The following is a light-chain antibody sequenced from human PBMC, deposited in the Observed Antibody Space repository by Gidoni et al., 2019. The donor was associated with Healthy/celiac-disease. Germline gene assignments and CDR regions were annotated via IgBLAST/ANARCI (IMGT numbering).Light chain of an antibody. CDR3: QAWDSSSYV. J-gene: IGLJ1*01. Sequence: SYELTPPPSVSVPPGQTASITCSGDKLGDKYACWYQQKPGQSPVLVIYQDSKRPSGIPERFSGSNSGNTATLTISGTQAMDEADYYCQAWDSSSYVFGTGTKVTVL. CDR2: QDS. CDR1: KLGDKY. V-gene: IGLV3-1*01.